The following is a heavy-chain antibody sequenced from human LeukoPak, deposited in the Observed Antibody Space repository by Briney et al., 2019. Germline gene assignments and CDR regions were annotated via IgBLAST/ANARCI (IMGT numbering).Heavy chain of an antibody. CDR1: GFTFSSYS. CDR2: INWNGASS. Sequence: GGSLRLSCAASGFTFSSYSMNWVRQAPGKGLEWVSGINWNGASSGYADSVKGRFSISRDNAKNSLYLQMDSLRAEDTALYHCARTLDCSGGACSWDWYFDLWGRGTLVTVSS. D-gene: IGHD2-8*02. V-gene: IGHV3-20*01. CDR3: ARTLDCSGGACSWDWYFDL. J-gene: IGHJ2*01.